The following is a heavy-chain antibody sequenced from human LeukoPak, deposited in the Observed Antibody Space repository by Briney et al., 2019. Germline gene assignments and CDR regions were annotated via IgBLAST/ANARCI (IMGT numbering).Heavy chain of an antibody. D-gene: IGHD3-3*01. V-gene: IGHV4-39*07. CDR3: ARTSRFWSGYQYYYYMDV. CDR1: GGSISSSSYY. Sequence: SETLSLTCTVSGGSISSSSYYWGWIRQPPGKGLEWIGSIYYSGSTYYNPSLKSRVTISVDTSKNQFSLKLSSVTAADTAVYYCARTSRFWSGYQYYYYMDVWGKGTTVTVSS. J-gene: IGHJ6*03. CDR2: IYYSGST.